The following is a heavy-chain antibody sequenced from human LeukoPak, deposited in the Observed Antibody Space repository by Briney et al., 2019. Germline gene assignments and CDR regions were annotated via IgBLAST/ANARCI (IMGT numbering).Heavy chain of an antibody. D-gene: IGHD6-13*01. Sequence: PGGSLRLSCAASQFTFSSYSMNWVRQAPGKGLEWVSSISSSSGSIYYADSVKGRFTISRDNAENSLYLQMNSLRAEDTAAYYCARVVAAAGTCDYWGQGTLVTVSS. CDR3: ARVVAAAGTCDY. CDR2: ISSSSGSI. J-gene: IGHJ4*02. V-gene: IGHV3-21*01. CDR1: QFTFSSYS.